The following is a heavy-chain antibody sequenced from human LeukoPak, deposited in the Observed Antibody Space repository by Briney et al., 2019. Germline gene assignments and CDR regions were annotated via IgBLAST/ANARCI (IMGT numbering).Heavy chain of an antibody. CDR2: INPNSGGT. CDR1: GYTFTGYY. V-gene: IGHV1-2*02. J-gene: IGHJ6*03. D-gene: IGHD6-13*01. CDR3: ARVGKDSSSWGYYYYYYMDV. Sequence: ASVKVSCKASGYTFTGYYMHWVRQAPGQGLEWMGWINPNSGGTNYAQKFQDRVTMTRDTSISTAYMELSRLRSDDTAVYYCARVGKDSSSWGYYYYYYMDVWGKGTTVTVSS.